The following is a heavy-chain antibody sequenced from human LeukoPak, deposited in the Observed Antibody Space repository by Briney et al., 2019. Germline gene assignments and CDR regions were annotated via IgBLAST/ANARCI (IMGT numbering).Heavy chain of an antibody. V-gene: IGHV4-34*01. Sequence: PSETLSLTCAVYGGSFSGYYWSWIRQPPGKGLEWIGEINHSGSTNYNPSLKSRVTISVDTSKNQFSLKLGSVTAADTAVYYCARVRGKGSSWGQGTLVTVSS. CDR3: ARVRGKGSS. CDR2: INHSGST. D-gene: IGHD2-2*01. CDR1: GGSFSGYY. J-gene: IGHJ4*02.